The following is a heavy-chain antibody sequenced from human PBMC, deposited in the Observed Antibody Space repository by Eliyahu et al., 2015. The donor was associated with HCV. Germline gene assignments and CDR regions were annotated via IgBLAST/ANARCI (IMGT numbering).Heavy chain of an antibody. CDR3: ARDGSITIFGWGMDV. D-gene: IGHD3-3*01. V-gene: IGHV1-3*01. CDR2: INAGNGNT. CDR1: GXXFTSYA. J-gene: IGHJ6*02. Sequence: QVQLVQXGAEVKKPGASVKVSCKXSGXXFTSYAMHWVRQAPGQRLEWMGWINAGNGNTKYXQKFQGRVTITRDTSASTAYMELSSLRSEDTAVYYCARDGSITIFGWGMDVWGQGTTVTVSS.